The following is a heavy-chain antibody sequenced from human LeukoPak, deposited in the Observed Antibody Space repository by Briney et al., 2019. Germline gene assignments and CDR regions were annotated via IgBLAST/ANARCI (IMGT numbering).Heavy chain of an antibody. Sequence: PGGSLRLSCAGSGFTFNSYAMSWVRQAPGKGLEWVSAISRDSGTIYYADSVKGRFTISRDNSKNMLYLQMNSLRAEDTAVYYCAKAGDGYLYRADWGQGTLVTVSS. CDR2: ISRDSGTI. CDR3: AKAGDGYLYRAD. CDR1: GFTFNSYA. J-gene: IGHJ4*02. V-gene: IGHV3-23*01. D-gene: IGHD5-24*01.